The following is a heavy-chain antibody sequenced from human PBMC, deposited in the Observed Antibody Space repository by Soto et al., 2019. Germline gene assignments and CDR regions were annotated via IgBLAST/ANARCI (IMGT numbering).Heavy chain of an antibody. V-gene: IGHV3-30*18. J-gene: IGHJ5*02. CDR3: AKDALKSIAARRGRYNWFDP. CDR2: ISYDGSNK. D-gene: IGHD6-6*01. Sequence: QVQLVESGGGVVQPGRSLRLSCAASGFTFSSYGMHWVRQAPGKGLEWVAVISYDGSNKYYADSVKGRFTISRDNSKNTLYLRMNSLRAEDTAVYYCAKDALKSIAARRGRYNWFDPWGQGTLVTVSS. CDR1: GFTFSSYG.